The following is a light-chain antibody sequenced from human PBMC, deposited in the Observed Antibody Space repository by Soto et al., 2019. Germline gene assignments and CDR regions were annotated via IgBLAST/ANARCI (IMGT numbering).Light chain of an antibody. Sequence: QSALTQPASVSGSPGQSITISCSGTSSDIGAYNYVSWYQQHPGKAPKVLIYEVNNRPSGVSDRFSGSKSDNTASLTISGLQAEDEADYYCSSFTITYTRVFGTGTKVTAL. J-gene: IGLJ1*01. V-gene: IGLV2-14*01. CDR3: SSFTITYTRV. CDR2: EVN. CDR1: SSDIGAYNY.